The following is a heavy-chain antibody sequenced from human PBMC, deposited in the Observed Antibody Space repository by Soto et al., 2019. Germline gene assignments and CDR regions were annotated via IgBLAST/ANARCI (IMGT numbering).Heavy chain of an antibody. CDR2: IYATGTT. D-gene: IGHD1-1*01. CDR3: VRDGKKTLRDWFDP. J-gene: IGHJ5*02. Sequence: PXATLSLTCTVSGASISGFYWSWIRKSAGKGLEWIGRIYATGTTDYNPSLKSRVMMSVDTSKKQFSLKLRSVTAADTAVYYCVRDGKKTLRDWFDPWGQGISVTVPS. V-gene: IGHV4-4*07. CDR1: GASISGFY.